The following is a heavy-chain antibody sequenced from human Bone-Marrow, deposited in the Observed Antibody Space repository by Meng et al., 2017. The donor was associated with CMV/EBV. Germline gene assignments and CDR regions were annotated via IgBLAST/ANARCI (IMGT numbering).Heavy chain of an antibody. J-gene: IGHJ3*02. CDR2: INHSGST. D-gene: IGHD1-26*01. CDR1: GGSFSGYY. CDR3: ARGGLVGATYDAFDI. V-gene: IGHV4-34*01. Sequence: SETLSLTCAVYGGSFSGYYWSWIRQPPGKGLEWIGEINHSGSTNYNPSLKSRVTISVDTSKNQFSLKLSSVTAADTAAYYCARGGLVGATYDAFDIWGQGTMVTVSS.